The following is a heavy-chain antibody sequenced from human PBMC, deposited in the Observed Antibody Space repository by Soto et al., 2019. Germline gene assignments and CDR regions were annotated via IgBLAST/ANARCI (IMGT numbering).Heavy chain of an antibody. Sequence: EVQLVESGGGLVKPGGSLRLSCVGSGFTFIDAWMSWVRQAPGKGLEWVGRLKSETDGGTADYAAPVEGRFNISRXXXXXXXYLQMNSLKSEDTAVYYCMTAPGLNVLFWGQGALVTVSS. CDR3: MTAPGLNVLF. CDR2: LKSETDGGTA. J-gene: IGHJ4*02. D-gene: IGHD3-16*01. V-gene: IGHV3-15*01. CDR1: GFTFIDAW.